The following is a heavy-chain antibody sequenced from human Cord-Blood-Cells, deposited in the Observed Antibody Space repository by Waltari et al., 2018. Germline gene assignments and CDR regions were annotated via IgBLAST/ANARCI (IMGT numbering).Heavy chain of an antibody. J-gene: IGHJ2*01. CDR2: TRNKANSYTT. Sequence: EVQLVESGGGLVQPGGSLRLSCAASGFTFSDHYMAWVRQAPGKGLEWVGRTRNKANSYTTEYAASVKGRFTISRDDSKNSLYLQMNSLKTEDTAVYYCAREGADCSGGSCYSWYFDLWGRGTLVTVSS. D-gene: IGHD2-15*01. CDR3: AREGADCSGGSCYSWYFDL. CDR1: GFTFSDHY. V-gene: IGHV3-72*01.